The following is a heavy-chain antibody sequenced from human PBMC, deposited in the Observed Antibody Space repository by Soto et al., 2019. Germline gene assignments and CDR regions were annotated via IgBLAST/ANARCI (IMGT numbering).Heavy chain of an antibody. CDR3: ARRITGDPHFDL. CDR2: VYSNGDT. D-gene: IGHD1-20*01. Sequence: QLQLQESGPGLVKPSETLSLTCTVPDGPISSYYWSWIRQPPGKGLEWIGYVYSNGDTSFNPSLKRRVTISVDTSRNRFSLRLNSVTAADTAVYYCARRITGDPHFDLWGRGTLVTVSS. J-gene: IGHJ2*01. CDR1: DGPISSYY. V-gene: IGHV4-59*12.